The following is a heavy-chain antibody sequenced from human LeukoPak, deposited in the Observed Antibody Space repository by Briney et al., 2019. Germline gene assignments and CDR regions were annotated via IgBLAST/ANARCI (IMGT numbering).Heavy chain of an antibody. J-gene: IGHJ4*02. CDR2: INPNSGGT. Sequence: GASVKVSCKASGYTFTGYYMHWVRQAPGQGFEWMGWINPNSGGTNYAQKFQGRVTMTRDTSISTAYMELSRLRSDDTAVYYCATSTIFGVVPLGYWGQGTLVTVSS. V-gene: IGHV1-2*02. CDR3: ATSTIFGVVPLGY. CDR1: GYTFTGYY. D-gene: IGHD3-3*01.